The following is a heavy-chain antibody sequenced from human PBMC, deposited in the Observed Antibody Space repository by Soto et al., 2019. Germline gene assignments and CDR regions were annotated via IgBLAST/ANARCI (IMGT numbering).Heavy chain of an antibody. J-gene: IGHJ6*02. CDR3: ARDRGSGSYYYYGVDV. CDR2: ISGYNGNT. CDR1: GYTFTDYT. Sequence: QVQLVQSGAEVKKPGASVKVSCKASGYTFTDYTINWVRQAPGQGLEWMGWISGYNGNTNYAQKLQDRVTLTTDTSTSTAYMELRSLRSDDTAVYYCARDRGSGSYYYYGVDVWGQGTTVTVSS. D-gene: IGHD3-10*01. V-gene: IGHV1-18*04.